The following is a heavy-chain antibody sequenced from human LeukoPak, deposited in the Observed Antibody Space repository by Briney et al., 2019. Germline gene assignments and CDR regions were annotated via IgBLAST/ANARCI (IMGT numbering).Heavy chain of an antibody. D-gene: IGHD1-26*01. CDR3: ARWSGGATRRGNWFDP. J-gene: IGHJ5*02. V-gene: IGHV4-59*01. CDR2: IYYSGST. CDR1: GGSISSYY. Sequence: SETLSLTCTGSGGSISSYYWSWIRQPPGKGLEWIGYIYYSGSTNYNPSLKSRVTISVDTSKNQFSLKLSSVTAADTAVYYCARWSGGATRRGNWFDPWGQGTLVTVSS.